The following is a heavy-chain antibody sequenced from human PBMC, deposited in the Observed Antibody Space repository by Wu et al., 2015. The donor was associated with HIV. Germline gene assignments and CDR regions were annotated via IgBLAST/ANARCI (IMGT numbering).Heavy chain of an antibody. J-gene: IGHJ3*02. D-gene: IGHD1-26*01. V-gene: IGHV1-69*13. Sequence: QVQLVQSGAEVKKPGSSVKVSCKASGGTFSSYAISWVRQAPGQGLEWMGRIIPIFGTANYAQKFQGRVTITADESTSTAYMELSSLRSEDTAVYYCARAESGSYFTGGDDAFDIWGQGTMVTVSS. CDR2: IIPIFGTA. CDR3: ARAESGSYFTGGDDAFDI. CDR1: GGTFSSYA.